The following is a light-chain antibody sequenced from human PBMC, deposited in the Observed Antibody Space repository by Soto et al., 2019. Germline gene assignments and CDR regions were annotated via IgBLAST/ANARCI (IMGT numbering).Light chain of an antibody. J-gene: IGKJ4*01. CDR2: AAS. Sequence: DIHLTQSPSFLSASVGDRVTITCRASQGIASSLAWYQQKAGKAPKLLIYAASTLESGVPSRFSGSGPGTEFTLTISRLQPEDFGIYYCQQYNSYPLTFGGGTKVEIK. CDR1: QGIASS. CDR3: QQYNSYPLT. V-gene: IGKV1-9*01.